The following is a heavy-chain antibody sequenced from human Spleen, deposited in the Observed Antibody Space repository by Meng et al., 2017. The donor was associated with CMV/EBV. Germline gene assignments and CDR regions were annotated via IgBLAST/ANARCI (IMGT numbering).Heavy chain of an antibody. D-gene: IGHD5-12*01. Sequence: KVSCKASGYPFGSYGISWVRQAPGQGLEWMGWISAYNGNTNFAQNLQDRVTMTTDTSTSTAYMELRRLRSDDTAVYYCACGGYFGDYWGQGTLVTVSS. V-gene: IGHV1-18*01. CDR3: ACGGYFGDY. J-gene: IGHJ4*02. CDR2: ISAYNGNT. CDR1: GYPFGSYG.